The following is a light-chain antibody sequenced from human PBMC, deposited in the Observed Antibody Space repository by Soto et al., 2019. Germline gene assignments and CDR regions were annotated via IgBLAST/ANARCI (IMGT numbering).Light chain of an antibody. Sequence: DIQMTQSPSSPSASVGDRVTITFGASQSMSSYLNCYQQKPGKAPNLLIYGASNLETGVPSRFSGSGSGTDFTFTISSLQAEDIGTYFCQQYDSVFTFGQGTRLEI. CDR2: GAS. J-gene: IGKJ5*01. CDR3: QQYDSVFT. CDR1: QSMSSY. V-gene: IGKV1-33*01.